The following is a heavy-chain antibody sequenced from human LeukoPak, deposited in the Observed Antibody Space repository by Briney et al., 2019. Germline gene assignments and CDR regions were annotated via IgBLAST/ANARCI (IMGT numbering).Heavy chain of an antibody. Sequence: ASVKVSCKASGGTFSSYAISWVRQAPGQGLEWMGRIIPILGIANYAQKFQGRVTITADKSTSTAYMELSSLRSEDTAVYYCARDPPATAISDRFDYWGQGTLVTVSS. CDR2: IIPILGIA. CDR1: GGTFSSYA. D-gene: IGHD2-21*02. J-gene: IGHJ4*02. V-gene: IGHV1-69*04. CDR3: ARDPPATAISDRFDY.